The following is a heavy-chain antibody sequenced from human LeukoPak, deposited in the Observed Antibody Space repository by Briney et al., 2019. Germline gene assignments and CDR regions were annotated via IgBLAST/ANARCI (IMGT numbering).Heavy chain of an antibody. CDR3: ARQTRMTTVTTYWFDP. D-gene: IGHD4-17*01. CDR2: INHSGST. V-gene: IGHV4-34*01. J-gene: IGHJ5*02. Sequence: SETLSLTCAVYGGSFSGYYWSWISQPPGKGLEWIGEINHSGSTNYNTSLKSRVTISVDTSKSQFSLKLSSVTAADTAVYYCARQTRMTTVTTYWFDPWGQGTRVTVSS. CDR1: GGSFSGYY.